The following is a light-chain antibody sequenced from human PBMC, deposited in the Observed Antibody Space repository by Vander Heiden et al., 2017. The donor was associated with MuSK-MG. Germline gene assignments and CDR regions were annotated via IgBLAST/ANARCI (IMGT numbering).Light chain of an antibody. J-gene: IGKJ5*01. V-gene: IGKV1-9*01. Sequence: DIQLTQSPSFLSASVGDRVTITCRASQGISSYLAWYQQKPGKAPKLLIYAASTLQSGVPSRFRGSGSVTEFTLTIIILQPEDFATYYCQQLNSSLLTFGQWTRLEIK. CDR2: AAS. CDR3: QQLNSSLLT. CDR1: QGISSY.